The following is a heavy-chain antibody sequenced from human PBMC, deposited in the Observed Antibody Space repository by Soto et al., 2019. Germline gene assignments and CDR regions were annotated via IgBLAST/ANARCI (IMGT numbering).Heavy chain of an antibody. Sequence: QLQLQESGSGLVKPSQTLSLTCAVSGGSISSGGYSWSWIRQPPGKGLEWIGYIYHSGSTYYNPSLTSRVTISVDRCKNQFSLQLSSVTAADTARYYCAGGIGAGPLGYWCQGTLVTVSS. CDR3: AGGIGAGPLGY. CDR2: IYHSGST. V-gene: IGHV4-30-2*01. J-gene: IGHJ4*02. D-gene: IGHD3-16*01. CDR1: GGSISSGGYS.